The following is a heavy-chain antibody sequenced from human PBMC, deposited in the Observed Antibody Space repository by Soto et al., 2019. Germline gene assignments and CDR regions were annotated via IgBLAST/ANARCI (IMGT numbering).Heavy chain of an antibody. V-gene: IGHV1-8*01. CDR2: MNPNSGNT. CDR3: ARTGGDDFWSGYYFGNYYYGMDV. CDR1: GYTFTSYD. J-gene: IGHJ6*02. Sequence: ASVKVSCKASGYTFTSYDINWVRRATGQGLEWMGWMNPNSGNTGYAQKFQGRVTMTRNTSISTAYMELSSLRSEDTAVYYCARTGGDDFWSGYYFGNYYYGMDVWGQ. D-gene: IGHD3-3*01.